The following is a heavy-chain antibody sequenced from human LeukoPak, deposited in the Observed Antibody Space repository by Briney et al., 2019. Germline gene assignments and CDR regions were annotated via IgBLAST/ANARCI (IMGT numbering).Heavy chain of an antibody. V-gene: IGHV3-15*01. CDR2: IKSKTDGGTT. J-gene: IGHJ4*02. CDR1: GFTFGDYA. CDR3: TTDGIAVADTFDY. D-gene: IGHD6-19*01. Sequence: GGSLRLSCTASGFTFGDYAMSWVRQAPGKGLEWVGRIKSKTDGGTTDYAAPVKGRFTISRDDSKNTLYLQMNSLKTEDTAVYYCTTDGIAVADTFDYWGQGTLVTVSS.